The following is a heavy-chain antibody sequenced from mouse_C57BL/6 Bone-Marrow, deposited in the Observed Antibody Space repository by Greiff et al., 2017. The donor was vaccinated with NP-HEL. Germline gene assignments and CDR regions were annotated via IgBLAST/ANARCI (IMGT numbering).Heavy chain of an antibody. J-gene: IGHJ3*01. V-gene: IGHV1-85*01. CDR3: ATRNWDGGNPY. D-gene: IGHD4-1*01. CDR2: IYPRDGST. CDR1: GYTFTSYD. Sequence: QVQLQQSGPELVKPGASVKLSCKASGYTFTSYDINWVKQRPGQGLEWIGWIYPRDGSTKYNEKFKGKATLTVDTSSSTAYMELHSLTSEDSAVYFCATRNWDGGNPYWGQGTLVTVSA.